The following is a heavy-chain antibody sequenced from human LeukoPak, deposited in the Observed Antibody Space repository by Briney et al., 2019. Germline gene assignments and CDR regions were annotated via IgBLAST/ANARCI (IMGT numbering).Heavy chain of an antibody. Sequence: GGTLRLSCAASGFTFRSDAMRWVRRAPGEGLEWVSAISGSGGSTYHADSVKGRFTISRDNSKNTLYLQMNSLRAEDTAVYYCAKDKYYGSGRYYEGYYYDYMDVWGKGTTVTVS. CDR2: ISGSGGST. D-gene: IGHD3-10*01. J-gene: IGHJ6*03. CDR1: GFTFRSDA. V-gene: IGHV3-23*01. CDR3: AKDKYYGSGRYYEGYYYDYMDV.